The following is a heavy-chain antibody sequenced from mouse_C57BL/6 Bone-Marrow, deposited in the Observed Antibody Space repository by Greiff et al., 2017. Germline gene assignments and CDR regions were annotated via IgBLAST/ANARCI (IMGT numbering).Heavy chain of an antibody. CDR3: ARENWLRWFAD. Sequence: EVQLQQSGPELVKPGASVKISCKASGYSFTGYYMNWVKQSPEKSLEWIGEITPSTGGTTYNQKFKAKATLTVDKSSSTAYMQLKSLTSEYSAVSYCARENWLRWFADWGQGTPVTVSA. CDR2: ITPSTGGT. V-gene: IGHV1-42*01. D-gene: IGHD2-2*01. J-gene: IGHJ3*01. CDR1: GYSFTGYY.